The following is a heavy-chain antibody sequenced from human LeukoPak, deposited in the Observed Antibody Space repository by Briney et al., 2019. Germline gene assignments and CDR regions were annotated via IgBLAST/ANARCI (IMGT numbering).Heavy chain of an antibody. CDR3: ARHGVVVPAAMDP. CDR2: IYYSGST. D-gene: IGHD2-2*01. Sequence: SETLSLTCTVSGGSISSSSYYWGWIRQPPGKGLEWIGSIYYSGSTYYNPSLKSRVTISVDTSKNQFSLKLSSVTAADTAVYYCARHGVVVPAAMDPWGQGTLVTVSS. V-gene: IGHV4-39*01. J-gene: IGHJ5*02. CDR1: GGSISSSSYY.